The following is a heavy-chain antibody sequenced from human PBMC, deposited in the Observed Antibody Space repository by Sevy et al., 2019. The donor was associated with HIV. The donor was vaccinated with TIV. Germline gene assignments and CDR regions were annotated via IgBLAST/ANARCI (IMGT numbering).Heavy chain of an antibody. CDR2: FDPEDGET. J-gene: IGHJ4*02. V-gene: IGHV1-24*01. CDR3: ATTKDYYDSSGYPFDY. D-gene: IGHD3-22*01. CDR1: GYTLTEFS. Sequence: ASVKDSCKVSGYTLTEFSMHWVRQAPGKGLEWMGTFDPEDGETIYPQKFQGRVTMTEDTSTDTASMELSSLRSEDTAVYYCATTKDYYDSSGYPFDYWGQGTLVTVSS.